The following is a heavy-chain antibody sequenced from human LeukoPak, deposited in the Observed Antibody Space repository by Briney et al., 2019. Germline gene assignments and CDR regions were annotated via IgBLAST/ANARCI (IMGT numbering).Heavy chain of an antibody. CDR2: INTGNGNT. D-gene: IGHD6-19*01. CDR3: ARVPRIVVAGDYFDY. Sequence: GASVKVSCKASGYTFTNYAIHWVRQAPGQRLEWMGWINTGNGNTQYSQKFQGRVTITRDTSASTAYMELSTPRSEDTAVYYCARVPRIVVAGDYFDYWGQGTLVTVSS. V-gene: IGHV1-3*04. J-gene: IGHJ4*02. CDR1: GYTFTNYA.